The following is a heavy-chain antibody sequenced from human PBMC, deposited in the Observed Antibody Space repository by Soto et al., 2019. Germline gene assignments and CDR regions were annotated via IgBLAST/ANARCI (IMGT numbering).Heavy chain of an antibody. V-gene: IGHV3-23*01. CDR3: AKMSYDSSGYYRFLGAFDI. Sequence: GGSLRLSCAASGFTFSSYAMSWVRQAPGKGLEWVSAISGSGGSTYYADSVKGRFPISRDNSKNTLYLQMNSLRAEDMAVYYCAKMSYDSSGYYRFLGAFDIWGQGTMVTVSS. J-gene: IGHJ3*02. CDR1: GFTFSSYA. D-gene: IGHD3-22*01. CDR2: ISGSGGST.